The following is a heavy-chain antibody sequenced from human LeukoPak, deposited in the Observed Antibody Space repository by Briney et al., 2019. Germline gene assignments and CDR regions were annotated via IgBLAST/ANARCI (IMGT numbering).Heavy chain of an antibody. Sequence: SETLSLTCAVYGGSFSGYYWSWIRQPPGKGLEWIGEINHSGSTYYNPSLKSRVTISVDTSKNQFSLKLNSVTAADTAVYYCARGSNWNYVSNFDYWGQGTLVTVSS. J-gene: IGHJ4*02. CDR2: INHSGST. V-gene: IGHV4-34*01. CDR1: GGSFSGYY. CDR3: ARGSNWNYVSNFDY. D-gene: IGHD1-7*01.